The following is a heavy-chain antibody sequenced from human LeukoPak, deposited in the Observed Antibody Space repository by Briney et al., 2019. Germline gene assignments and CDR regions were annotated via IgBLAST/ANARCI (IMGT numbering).Heavy chain of an antibody. CDR1: GGSFSGYY. CDR3: ARIRMTTSFFGKRGHEYFQH. V-gene: IGHV4-34*01. D-gene: IGHD4-17*01. Sequence: KPSETLSLTCAVYGGSFSGYYWSWIRQPPGKGLEWIGEINHSGSTNYNPSLKSRVTISVVTSKNQFSLKLSSVTAADTAVYYCARIRMTTSFFGKRGHEYFQHWGQGTLVTVSS. J-gene: IGHJ1*01. CDR2: INHSGST.